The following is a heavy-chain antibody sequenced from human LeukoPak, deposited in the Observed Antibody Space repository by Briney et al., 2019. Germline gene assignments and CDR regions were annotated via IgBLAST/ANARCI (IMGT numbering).Heavy chain of an antibody. V-gene: IGHV1-46*01. J-gene: IGHJ4*02. D-gene: IGHD6-13*01. CDR3: ARLAMSIAAAG. CDR2: INPSGGST. Sequence: GASVKVSCKASGYTFTSYYMHWVRQAPGQGLEWMGIINPSGGSTSYAQKFQGRVTMTRDTSISTAYMELSRLRSDDTAVYYCARLAMSIAAAGWGQGTLVTVSS. CDR1: GYTFTSYY.